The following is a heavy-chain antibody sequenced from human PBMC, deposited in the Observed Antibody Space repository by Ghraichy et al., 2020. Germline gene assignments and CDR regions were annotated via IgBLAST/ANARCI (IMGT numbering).Heavy chain of an antibody. J-gene: IGHJ2*01. V-gene: IGHV4-59*01. Sequence: SETLSLTCTVSGGSISSYYWSWIRQPPGKGLEWIGYIYYSGSTNYNPSLKSRVTISVDTSKNQFSLKLSSVTAADTAVYYCARVPLGYCSGGSCYYWYFDLWGRGTLVTVSS. D-gene: IGHD2-15*01. CDR3: ARVPLGYCSGGSCYYWYFDL. CDR2: IYYSGST. CDR1: GGSISSYY.